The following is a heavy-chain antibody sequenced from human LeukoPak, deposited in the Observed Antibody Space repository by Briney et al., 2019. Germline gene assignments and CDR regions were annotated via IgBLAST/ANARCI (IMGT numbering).Heavy chain of an antibody. CDR3: ARGASGIGGIRFDP. V-gene: IGHV3-48*03. CDR2: ISSSGSTI. J-gene: IGHJ5*02. Sequence: GGSLRLSCAASGFTFGNYEMNWVRQAPGEGLEWVSYISSSGSTIYYADSVKGRFTISRDNAKNSLYLQMNSLRAEDTAVYYCARGASGIGGIRFDPWGQGTLVTVSS. CDR1: GFTFGNYE. D-gene: IGHD3-10*01.